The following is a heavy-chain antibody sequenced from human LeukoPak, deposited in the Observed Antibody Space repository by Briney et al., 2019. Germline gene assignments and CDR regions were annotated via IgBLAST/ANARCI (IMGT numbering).Heavy chain of an antibody. CDR2: INHSGST. CDR1: GGSFSGYY. CDR3: ARRGYSYGKIRNYYYYGMDV. Sequence: SETLSLTCAVYGGSFSGYYWSWIRQPPGKGLEWIGEINHSGSTNYNPSLKSRVTISVDTSKNQFSLKLSSVTAADTAVYYCARRGYSYGKIRNYYYYGMDVWGQGTTVTVSS. V-gene: IGHV4-34*01. J-gene: IGHJ6*02. D-gene: IGHD5-18*01.